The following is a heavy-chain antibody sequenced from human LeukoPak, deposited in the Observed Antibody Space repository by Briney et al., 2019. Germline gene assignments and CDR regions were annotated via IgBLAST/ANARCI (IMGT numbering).Heavy chain of an antibody. V-gene: IGHV3-48*04. D-gene: IGHD1-1*01. CDR3: VRDHNYAFDN. CDR1: GFPFSDYS. CDR2: IGISSGNT. Sequence: PGGSLRLSCIASGFPFSDYSMNWVRQAPGKGLEWISYIGISSGNTKYADSVKGRFTISADNARNSLYLQMNSLRVEDTAVYYCVRDHNYAFDNWGQGTLVSVSS. J-gene: IGHJ4*02.